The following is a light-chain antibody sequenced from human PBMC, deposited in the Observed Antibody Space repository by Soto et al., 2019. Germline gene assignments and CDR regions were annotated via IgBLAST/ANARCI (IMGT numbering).Light chain of an antibody. Sequence: QAVVTQEPSLTVSPGGTVTLTCASSAGAVTSDYYVNWLQQKPGQAPRALIYSTSQKHSWTPARFSGSLLGGKAALTLSTXQPEXEXXYYCLLYYGGAQVLFGGGTKLTVL. J-gene: IGLJ2*01. CDR1: AGAVTSDYY. CDR3: LLYYGGAQVL. CDR2: STS. V-gene: IGLV7-43*01.